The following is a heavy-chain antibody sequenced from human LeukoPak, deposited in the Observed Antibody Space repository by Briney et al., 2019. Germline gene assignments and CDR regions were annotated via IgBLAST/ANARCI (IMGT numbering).Heavy chain of an antibody. CDR1: GFTFSSYG. J-gene: IGHJ4*02. CDR2: ISYDGSNK. Sequence: GRSLRLSCAASGFTFSSYGMHWVRQAPGKGLEWVAVISYDGSNKYYADSVKGRFTISRDNSKNTLYLQMNSLRAEDTAVYYCANFVGQLGDYWGQGTLVTVSS. V-gene: IGHV3-30*18. CDR3: ANFVGQLGDY. D-gene: IGHD6-6*01.